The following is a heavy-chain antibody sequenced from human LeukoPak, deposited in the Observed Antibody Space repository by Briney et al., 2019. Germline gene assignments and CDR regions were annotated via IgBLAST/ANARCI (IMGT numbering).Heavy chain of an antibody. CDR2: ISRSGDTI. J-gene: IGHJ3*02. CDR3: ARDYYDNSGFLLEAFDI. V-gene: IGHV3-48*01. CDR1: GFTFSTFS. Sequence: GGSLRLSCAASGFTFSTFSLNWIRQAPGKGLEWVAYISRSGDTIYYADSVRGRFTISRDDAKNSFYLQMNSLRAEDTAVYYCARDYYDNSGFLLEAFDIWGQGTQVTVSS. D-gene: IGHD3-22*01.